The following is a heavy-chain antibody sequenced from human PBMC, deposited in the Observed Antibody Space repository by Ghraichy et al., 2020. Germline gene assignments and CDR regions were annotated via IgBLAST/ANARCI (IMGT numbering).Heavy chain of an antibody. CDR1: GGSFSGYY. D-gene: IGHD5-12*01. V-gene: IGHV4-34*01. CDR2: INHSGST. CDR3: ARVKAAGRGSSGYEIDY. Sequence: SETLSLTCAVYGGSFSGYYWSWIRQPPGKGLEWIGEINHSGSTNYNPSLKSRVTISVDTSKNQFSLKLSSVTAADTAVYYCARVKAAGRGSSGYEIDYWGQGTLVTVSS. J-gene: IGHJ4*02.